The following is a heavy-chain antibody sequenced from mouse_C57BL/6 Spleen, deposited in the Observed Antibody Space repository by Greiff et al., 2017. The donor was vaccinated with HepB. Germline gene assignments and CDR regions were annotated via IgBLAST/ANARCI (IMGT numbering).Heavy chain of an antibody. CDR1: GFNIKDDY. CDR2: IDPENGDT. CDR3: TLYSNYEGWFAY. Sequence: VQLQQSGAELVRPGASVKLSCTASGFNIKDDYMHWVKQRPEQGLEWIGWIDPENGDTEYASKFQGKATITADTSSNTAYLQLSSLTSEETAVYDCTLYSNYEGWFAYWGQGTLVTVSA. D-gene: IGHD2-5*01. V-gene: IGHV14-4*01. J-gene: IGHJ3*01.